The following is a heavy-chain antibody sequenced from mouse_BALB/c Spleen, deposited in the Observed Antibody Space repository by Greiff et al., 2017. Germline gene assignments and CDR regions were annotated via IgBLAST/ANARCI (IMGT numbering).Heavy chain of an antibody. J-gene: IGHJ4*01. CDR3: ARHPMAMDY. Sequence: EVQLQESGGGLVKPGGSLKLSCAASGFTFSSYAMSWVRQTPEKRLEWVATISSGGSYTYYPDSVKGRFTISRDNAKNTLYLQMSSLRSEDTAMYYCARHPMAMDYWGQGTSVTVSS. V-gene: IGHV5-9-3*01. CDR1: GFTFSSYA. CDR2: ISSGGSYT.